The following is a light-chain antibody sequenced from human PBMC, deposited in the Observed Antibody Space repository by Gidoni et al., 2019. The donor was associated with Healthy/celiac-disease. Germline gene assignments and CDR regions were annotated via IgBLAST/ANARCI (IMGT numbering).Light chain of an antibody. Sequence: ETELTRTIGHLALSPGERATLSCRASQSVRSSYLAWYQQKPGHAPMLLIDGASSRAAGIPDRFSGSGSGTDFTLTISRLEPEDFAVYYCQQYGSSPFTFXQXTRLEIK. CDR1: QSVRSSY. J-gene: IGKJ5*01. CDR3: QQYGSSPFT. CDR2: GAS. V-gene: IGKV3-20*01.